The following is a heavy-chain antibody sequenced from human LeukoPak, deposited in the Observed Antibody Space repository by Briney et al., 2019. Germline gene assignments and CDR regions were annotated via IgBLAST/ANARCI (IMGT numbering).Heavy chain of an antibody. J-gene: IGHJ4*02. D-gene: IGHD6-19*01. CDR1: GGSISSSSYY. V-gene: IGHV4-39*01. CDR2: IYYSGNT. Sequence: SETLSLTCTVSGGSISSSSYYWGWIRQPPGKGLEWIGSIYYSGNTYYNPSLKSRVTISVDTSKNQFSLKLTSVTAADTAVYYCARQTYSSGWTAFYWGQGTLVTVSS. CDR3: ARQTYSSGWTAFY.